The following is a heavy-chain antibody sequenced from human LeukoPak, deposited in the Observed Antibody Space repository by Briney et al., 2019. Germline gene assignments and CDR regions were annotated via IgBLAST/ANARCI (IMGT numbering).Heavy chain of an antibody. Sequence: GGSLRLSCAASGFTFSSYIMSWVRQAPGKGLEWVSLIGGSGDSTYYAGSVKGRFTISRDNSKNTLYLRMNSLRADDTAVYYCAKEGPGGGGYFDDWGQGTLVTVSS. CDR2: IGGSGDST. J-gene: IGHJ4*02. CDR1: GFTFSSYI. CDR3: AKEGPGGGGYFDD. V-gene: IGHV3-23*01. D-gene: IGHD3-16*01.